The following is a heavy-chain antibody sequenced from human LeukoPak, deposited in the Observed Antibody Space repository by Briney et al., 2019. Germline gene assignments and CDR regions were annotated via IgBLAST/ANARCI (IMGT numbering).Heavy chain of an antibody. CDR2: ISTNGGST. Sequence: GGSLRLSCSASRFTFSSYAMYWVRQAPGKGLEYVSGISTNGGSTDYADSVKGRFTISRDNSKNTLYLQMSSLRTEDTAVYYCLKDLSRVVTGAGDRGGRGTLVPVSS. V-gene: IGHV3-64D*09. D-gene: IGHD4-23*01. CDR3: LKDLSRVVTGAGDR. J-gene: IGHJ4*02. CDR1: RFTFSSYA.